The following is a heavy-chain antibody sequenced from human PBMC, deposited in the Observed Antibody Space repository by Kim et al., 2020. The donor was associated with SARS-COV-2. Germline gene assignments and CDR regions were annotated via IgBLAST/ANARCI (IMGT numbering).Heavy chain of an antibody. J-gene: IGHJ5*02. CDR2: IYPDDSDT. CDR1: GYSFSRYW. CDR3: ARRVTMVRVETTPQFDP. D-gene: IGHD3-10*01. V-gene: IGHV5-51*01. Sequence: GESLKISCKGSGYSFSRYWIGWVRQMPGKGLEWMGNIYPDDSDTRYSPSFEGQVTISADNSISTAYLQWSSLKASDTAMYYCARRVTMVRVETTPQFDPWGQGTLVTVSS.